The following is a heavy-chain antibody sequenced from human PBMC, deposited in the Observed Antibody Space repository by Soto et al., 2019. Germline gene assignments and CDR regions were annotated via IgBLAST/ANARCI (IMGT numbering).Heavy chain of an antibody. CDR2: LNGGVDGT. J-gene: IGHJ4*02. CDR1: GFTALSYA. V-gene: IGHV1-3*01. D-gene: IGHD3-10*01. Sequence: QVRLIQSGPEMMQPGASVRVSCTASGFTALSYAFHWVRQAPGQGPEWLGWLNGGVDGTSYSQRLQGRVTISRDTSTNTVYLEVKSLTSEDTAVYYCAREVKGVTSFDSWGQGTLVTVSS. CDR3: AREVKGVTSFDS.